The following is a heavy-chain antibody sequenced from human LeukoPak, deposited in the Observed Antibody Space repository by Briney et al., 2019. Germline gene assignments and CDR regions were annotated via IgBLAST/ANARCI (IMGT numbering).Heavy chain of an antibody. V-gene: IGHV1-69*13. CDR2: VIPIFGTA. J-gene: IGHJ6*02. CDR3: ARVVGILTRNYYYYYYGMDV. Sequence: SVKVSCKASGGTFSSYAISWVRQAPGQGLEWVGGVIPIFGTANYAQKFQGRVTITADESTSTAYMELSSLRSEDTAVYYCARVVGILTRNYYYYYYGMDVWGQGTTVTVSS. D-gene: IGHD3-9*01. CDR1: GGTFSSYA.